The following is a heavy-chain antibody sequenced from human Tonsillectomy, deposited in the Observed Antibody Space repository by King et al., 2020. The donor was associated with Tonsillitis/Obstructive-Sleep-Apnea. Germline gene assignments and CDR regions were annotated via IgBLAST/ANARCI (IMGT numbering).Heavy chain of an antibody. Sequence: VQLVESGGGLVQPGGSLRLSCAASGFTFSSYAMSWVRQAPGKGLEWVSAISGSGGSTYYADSVTGRFTISRDNSKNTLYLQMNSLRAEDTAVYYCAKDLGHCSSTSCYAFDYWGQGTLVTVSS. CDR3: AKDLGHCSSTSCYAFDY. CDR1: GFTFSSYA. D-gene: IGHD2-2*01. V-gene: IGHV3-23*04. CDR2: ISGSGGST. J-gene: IGHJ4*02.